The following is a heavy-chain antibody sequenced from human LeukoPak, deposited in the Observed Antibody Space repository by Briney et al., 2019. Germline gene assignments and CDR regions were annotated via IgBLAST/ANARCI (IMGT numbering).Heavy chain of an antibody. V-gene: IGHV4-4*09. CDR1: GGPISNYY. Sequence: SETLYLTCTVPGGPISNYYWSWIRQPPGKGLEWIGYIYSSGSARYNASLKSRVTISLDTSKSQFSLKLSSVTAADTAVYYCARFSGSYWDYWGQGTLVTVSS. CDR3: ARFSGSYWDY. CDR2: IYSSGSA. D-gene: IGHD1-26*01. J-gene: IGHJ4*02.